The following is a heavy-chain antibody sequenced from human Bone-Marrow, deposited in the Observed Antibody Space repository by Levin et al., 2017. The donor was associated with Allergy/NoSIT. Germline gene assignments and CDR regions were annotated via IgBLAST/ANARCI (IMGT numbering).Heavy chain of an antibody. D-gene: IGHD6-13*01. V-gene: IGHV5-51*01. CDR3: ARFSSSSWYSHRYYFDY. J-gene: IGHJ4*02. Sequence: GESLKISCKGSGYSFTSYWIGWVRQMPGKGLEWMGIIYPGDSDTRYSPSFQGQVTISADKSISTAYLQWSSLKASDTAMYYCARFSSSSWYSHRYYFDYWGQGTLVTVSS. CDR2: IYPGDSDT. CDR1: GYSFTSYW.